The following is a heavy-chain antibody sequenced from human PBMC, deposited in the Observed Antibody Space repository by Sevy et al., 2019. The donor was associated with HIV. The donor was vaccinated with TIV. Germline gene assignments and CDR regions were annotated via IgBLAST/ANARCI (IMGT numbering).Heavy chain of an antibody. D-gene: IGHD5-18*01. J-gene: IGHJ4*02. CDR2: IKEDGSAE. Sequence: GGSLRLSCAASGFTFSGYWMTWVRQAPGKGLEWVANIKEDGSAEYYVDSVKGRFTISRDNAKNSLFLQLNSLRVEDTAMYYCARDSPCYGAYDYLGQGTLLTVSS. CDR1: GFTFSGYW. CDR3: ARDSPCYGAYDY. V-gene: IGHV3-7*01.